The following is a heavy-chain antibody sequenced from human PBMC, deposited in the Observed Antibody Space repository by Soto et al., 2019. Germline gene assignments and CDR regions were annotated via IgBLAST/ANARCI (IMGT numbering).Heavy chain of an antibody. Sequence: SETLSLTCTVSGGSISSSSYYWGWIRQPPGKGLEWIGNVYYSGSTYYNPSLKSRVTISVDTSKNQFSLKLSSVTAADTAVYYCASVGRYYYDFWSGYSNDAFDIWGQGTMVTVSS. V-gene: IGHV4-39*01. J-gene: IGHJ3*02. CDR2: VYYSGST. D-gene: IGHD3-3*01. CDR3: ASVGRYYYDFWSGYSNDAFDI. CDR1: GGSISSSSYY.